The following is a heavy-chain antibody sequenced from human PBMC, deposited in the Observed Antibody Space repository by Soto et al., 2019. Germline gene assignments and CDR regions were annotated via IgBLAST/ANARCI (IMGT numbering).Heavy chain of an antibody. CDR2: MYYSGSK. Sequence: QLQLQESGPGLVKPSETLSLSCAVSGDSISSSSSYYWGWIRQPPGKGLEWIANMYYSGSKYYNTSLKSRVTISLETSKNQFSLTLSSVTAADTAVYYCARIKIVGILTYYMDVWGKGTPVTVSS. CDR3: ARIKIVGILTYYMDV. CDR1: GDSISSSSSYY. D-gene: IGHD3-3*01. J-gene: IGHJ6*03. V-gene: IGHV4-39*01.